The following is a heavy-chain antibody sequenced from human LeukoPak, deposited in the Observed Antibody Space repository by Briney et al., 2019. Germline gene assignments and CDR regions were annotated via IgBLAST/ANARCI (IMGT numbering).Heavy chain of an antibody. CDR3: ARXGIFGVVIPPGGAFDI. CDR2: IYYSGST. V-gene: IGHV4-59*12. J-gene: IGHJ3*02. Sequence: XLSXXCTVSGGSISSYYWSWIRQPPGKGLEWIGYIYYSGSTNYNPSLKSRVTISVDTSKNQFSLRLSSVTAADTAVYYCARXGIFGVVIPPGGAFDIWGQGTMVTVSS. D-gene: IGHD3-3*01. CDR1: GGSISSYY.